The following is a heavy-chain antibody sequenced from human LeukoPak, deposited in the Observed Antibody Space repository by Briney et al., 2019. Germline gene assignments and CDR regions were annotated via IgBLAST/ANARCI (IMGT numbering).Heavy chain of an antibody. CDR3: ARLSAAVHLGAFDL. V-gene: IGHV4-4*09. D-gene: IGHD3-3*01. CDR2: IHTSGSN. CDR1: GGPISSHY. Sequence: PSETLSLTCTVSGGPISSHYWSWIRQPPGKGLEWIGYIHTSGSNNQYPSLKSRVTISVDKSKNHFSLRLTSVTAADTAVYYCARLSAAVHLGAFDLWGQGTMVTVSS. J-gene: IGHJ3*01.